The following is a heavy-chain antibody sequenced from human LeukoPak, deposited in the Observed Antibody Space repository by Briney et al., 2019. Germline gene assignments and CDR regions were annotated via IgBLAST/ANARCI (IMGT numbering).Heavy chain of an antibody. CDR1: GGSISTYY. V-gene: IGHV4-4*09. D-gene: IGHD3-10*01. CDR2: IHASGPT. J-gene: IGHJ4*02. Sequence: SETLSLTCTVSGGSISTYYWSWIRRPPGKGLEWIAYIHASGPTNYNPSLKSRITISVDTSKNQFSLKLSSVTAADTAVYYCARDTTAFFWFGELAFWGQGALVSVSS. CDR3: ARDTTAFFWFGELAF.